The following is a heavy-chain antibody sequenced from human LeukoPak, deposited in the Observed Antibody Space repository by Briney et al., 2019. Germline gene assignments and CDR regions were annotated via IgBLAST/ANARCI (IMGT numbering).Heavy chain of an antibody. J-gene: IGHJ4*02. V-gene: IGHV3-13*01. CDR1: GFTFSSYD. Sequence: GGSLRLSCAASGFTFSSYDMHWVRQVTGKYLEWVSAIGTTGDTYYPGSVKGRFTISRENAKNSLYLQMNSLRAGDTAVYYCARAVAAARGVNYFDYWGRGTLVTVSS. CDR2: IGTTGDT. CDR3: ARAVAAARGVNYFDY. D-gene: IGHD3-10*01.